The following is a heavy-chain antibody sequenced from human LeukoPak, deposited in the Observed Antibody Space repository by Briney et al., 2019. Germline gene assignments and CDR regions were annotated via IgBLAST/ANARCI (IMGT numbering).Heavy chain of an antibody. CDR2: INPNSGGT. CDR1: GYTFTGYY. J-gene: IGHJ5*02. D-gene: IGHD3-3*01. CDR3: ARDGWRAINWFGP. Sequence: ASVKVSCKASGYTFTGYYMHWVRQAPGQGLEWMGWINPNSGGTNYAQKFQGRVTMTRDTSISTAYMELSRLRSDDTAVYYCARDGWRAINWFGPWGQGTLVTVSS. V-gene: IGHV1-2*02.